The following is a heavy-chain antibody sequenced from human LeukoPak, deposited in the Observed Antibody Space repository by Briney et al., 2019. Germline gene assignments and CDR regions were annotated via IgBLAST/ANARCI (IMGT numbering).Heavy chain of an antibody. CDR2: INPNSGDT. D-gene: IGHD1-26*01. CDR3: AKDRGGLAAGAVNP. V-gene: IGHV1-2*02. J-gene: IGHJ5*02. Sequence: ASVKVSCKASGYTFTAYYLHWVRQTPGQRLEWMGWINPNSGDTNYAQKFQGRVTLIRDTSILTAYMDLSRLTSDDTAVYFCAKDRGGLAAGAVNPWGQGTLVTVSS. CDR1: GYTFTAYY.